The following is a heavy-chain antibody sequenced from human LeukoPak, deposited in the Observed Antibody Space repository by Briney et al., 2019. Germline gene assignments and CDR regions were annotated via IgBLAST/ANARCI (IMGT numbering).Heavy chain of an antibody. CDR2: IIPIFGTA. CDR3: VKGGVRTDY. V-gene: IGHV1-69*05. D-gene: IGHD2-21*01. Sequence: GASVKVSCKASGGTFSSYAISWVRQAPGQGLEWMGGIIPIFGTANYAQKFQGRVTMTRDTSTSTVYMELSSLRSEDTAVYYCVKGGVRTDYWGQGTLVTVSS. J-gene: IGHJ4*02. CDR1: GGTFSSYA.